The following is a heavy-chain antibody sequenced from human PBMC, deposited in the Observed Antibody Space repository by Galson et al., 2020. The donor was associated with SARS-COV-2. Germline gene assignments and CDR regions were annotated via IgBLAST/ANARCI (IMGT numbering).Heavy chain of an antibody. Sequence: ASVKVSCKVSGYTLTELSMHWVRQAPGKGLEWMGGFDPEDGETIYAQKFQGRVTMTEDTSTDTAYMELSSLRSEDTAVYYCATAPTLAAPTAWLDPLGQEILVTVSS. CDR3: ATAPTLAAPTAWLDP. CDR1: GYTLTELS. CDR2: FDPEDGET. J-gene: IGHJ5*02. D-gene: IGHD6-6*01. V-gene: IGHV1-24*01.